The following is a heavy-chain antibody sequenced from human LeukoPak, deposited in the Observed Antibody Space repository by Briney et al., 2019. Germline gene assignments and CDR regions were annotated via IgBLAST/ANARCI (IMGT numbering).Heavy chain of an antibody. CDR2: ISYDGSNK. CDR3: AKSPPAIVGATFDY. CDR1: GFTFSSYG. J-gene: IGHJ4*02. Sequence: GGSLRLSCAASGFTFSSYGMHWVRQAPGKGLEWVAVISYDGSNKYYADSVKGRFTISRDNSKNTLYLQMNSLRAEDTAVYYCAKSPPAIVGATFDYWGQGTLVTASS. D-gene: IGHD1-26*01. V-gene: IGHV3-30*18.